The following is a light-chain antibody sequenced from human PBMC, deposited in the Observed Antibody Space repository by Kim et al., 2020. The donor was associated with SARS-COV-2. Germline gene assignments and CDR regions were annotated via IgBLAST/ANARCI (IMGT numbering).Light chain of an antibody. CDR3: QQYNSWPYT. J-gene: IGKJ2*01. Sequence: EIVMTQSPATLSVSPGERATLSYRASQSVSSNLAWYQQKFGQAPRLLIYVASTRATGIPARFSGSGSGTEFTLTISSLQSEDFAVYYCQQYNSWPYTFGQGTKLEI. V-gene: IGKV3-15*01. CDR1: QSVSSN. CDR2: VAS.